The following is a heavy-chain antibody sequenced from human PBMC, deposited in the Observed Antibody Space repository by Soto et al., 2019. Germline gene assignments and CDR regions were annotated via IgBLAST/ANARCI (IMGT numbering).Heavy chain of an antibody. CDR2: IGTAGDT. CDR1: GFTFSSYD. D-gene: IGHD3-16*01. CDR3: ARGRGDYYYYYYMDV. V-gene: IGHV3-13*01. Sequence: GGSLRLSCAASGFTFSSYDMHWVRQATGKGLEWVSAIGTAGDTYYPGSVKGRFTISRENAKNSLYLQMNSLRAGDTAVYYCARGRGDYYYYYYMDVWGKGTTVTVSS. J-gene: IGHJ6*03.